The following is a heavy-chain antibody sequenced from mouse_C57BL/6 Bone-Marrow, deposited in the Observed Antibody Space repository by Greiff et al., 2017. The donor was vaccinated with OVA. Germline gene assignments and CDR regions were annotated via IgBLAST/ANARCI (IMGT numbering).Heavy chain of an antibody. Sequence: VKLQESGAELVRPGTSVKVSCKASGYAFTNYLIEWVKQRPGQGLEWIGVINPGSGGTNYNEKFKGKATLTADKSSSTAYMQLSSLTSEDSAVYFCARELTGTFAYWGQGTLVTVSA. V-gene: IGHV1-54*01. D-gene: IGHD4-1*01. J-gene: IGHJ3*01. CDR1: GYAFTNYL. CDR3: ARELTGTFAY. CDR2: INPGSGGT.